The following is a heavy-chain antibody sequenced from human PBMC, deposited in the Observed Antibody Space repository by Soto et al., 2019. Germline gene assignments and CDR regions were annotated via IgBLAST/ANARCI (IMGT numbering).Heavy chain of an antibody. Sequence: QVQLVQSGAEVKKPGSSLKVSCKASGGIFSDFSFSWVRQAPGQGLEWMGGIMPIFGGPDYAQRFRSRVTITADEVTRTAFMELRGLTSEDTATYYCASSLRMAGIGNYYYGMDVWGQGTTVTVSS. J-gene: IGHJ6*02. CDR3: ASSLRMAGIGNYYYGMDV. D-gene: IGHD6-19*01. CDR2: IMPIFGGP. V-gene: IGHV1-69*12. CDR1: GGIFSDFS.